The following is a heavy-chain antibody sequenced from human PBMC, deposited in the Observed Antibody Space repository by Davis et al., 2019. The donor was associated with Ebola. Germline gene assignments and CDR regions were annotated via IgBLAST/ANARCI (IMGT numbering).Heavy chain of an antibody. Sequence: GGSLRLSCAASGFTFSSHAMSWVRQAPGKGLEWVSSISISSAFIYYADSVKGRFTVSRDNAKNSLSLQMNSLRAEDTAVYYCAKDNWNSQGGDLYYYYYGMDVWGQGTTVTVSS. CDR1: GFTFSSHA. CDR3: AKDNWNSQGGDLYYYYYGMDV. J-gene: IGHJ6*02. V-gene: IGHV3-21*01. CDR2: ISISSAFI. D-gene: IGHD1-7*01.